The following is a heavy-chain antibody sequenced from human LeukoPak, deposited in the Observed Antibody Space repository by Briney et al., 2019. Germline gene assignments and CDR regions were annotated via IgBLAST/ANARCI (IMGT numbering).Heavy chain of an antibody. CDR1: GFTFGDYA. J-gene: IGHJ6*04. CDR2: VSSSGSTI. Sequence: GGSLRLSCTASGFTFGDYAMSWVRQAPGKGLEWVSYVSSSGSTIYYADSVKGRFTISRDNAKNSLYLQMNSLRAEDTAVYYCAELGITMIGGVWGKGTTVTISS. V-gene: IGHV3-48*03. CDR3: AELGITMIGGV. D-gene: IGHD3-10*02.